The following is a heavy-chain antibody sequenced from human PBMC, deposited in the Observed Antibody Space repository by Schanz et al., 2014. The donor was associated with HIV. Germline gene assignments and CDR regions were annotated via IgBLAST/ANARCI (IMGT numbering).Heavy chain of an antibody. V-gene: IGHV3-7*01. Sequence: EVQLVESGGGLVQPGESLRLSCLASGFTLSTSWMRWVRQAPGMGLEWVANINQDGSEKYYVDSVKGRFTISRDNAKNSLYLQMSSLRVEDTAVYYCAKDRNHYDSRYRGKGNYYYYYGMDVWGQGTTVTVSS. D-gene: IGHD3-22*01. CDR3: AKDRNHYDSRYRGKGNYYYYYGMDV. J-gene: IGHJ6*02. CDR2: INQDGSEK. CDR1: GFTLSTSW.